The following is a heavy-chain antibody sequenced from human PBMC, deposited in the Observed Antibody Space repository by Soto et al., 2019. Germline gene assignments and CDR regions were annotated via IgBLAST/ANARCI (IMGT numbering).Heavy chain of an antibody. CDR3: AREILGGWFGSETRFDP. CDR2: IYYSGST. J-gene: IGHJ5*02. V-gene: IGHV4-59*01. Sequence: PSETLSLTCTVSGGSISSYYWSWIRQPPGKGLEWIGYIYYSGSTNCNPSLKSRVTISVDTSKNQFSLKLSSVTAADTAVYYCAREILGGWFGSETRFDPWGQGTLVTVSS. D-gene: IGHD3-10*01. CDR1: GGSISSYY.